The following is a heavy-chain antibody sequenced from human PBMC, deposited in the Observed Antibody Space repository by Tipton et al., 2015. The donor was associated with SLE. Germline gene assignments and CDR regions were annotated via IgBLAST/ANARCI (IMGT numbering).Heavy chain of an antibody. CDR2: ISNSRSTTI. V-gene: IGHV3-48*01. Sequence: SLRLSCAASGFTFSSYSMNWVRQAPGKGLEWVSYISNSRSTTIYYADSVRGRFTISRDDAKNSLYLQMNSLRAEDTAVYYCVTDFWSGYRRNFDYWGQGTLVTVSS. J-gene: IGHJ4*02. CDR3: VTDFWSGYRRNFDY. CDR1: GFTFSSYS. D-gene: IGHD3-3*01.